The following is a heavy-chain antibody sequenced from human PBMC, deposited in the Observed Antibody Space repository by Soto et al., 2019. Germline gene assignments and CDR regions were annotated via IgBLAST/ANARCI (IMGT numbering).Heavy chain of an antibody. CDR2: IIPILGIA. D-gene: IGHD3-22*01. J-gene: IGHJ6*02. V-gene: IGHV1-69*02. CDR1: GCTFSSYT. Sequence: VASVKVCCKASGCTFSSYTISWVQQAHGQGLEWMGRIIPILGIANYAQKFQGRVTITADKSTSTAYMELSSLRSEDTAVYYCASSMYYYDSSGYLPGRNYYYYGMDVWGQGTTVTVSS. CDR3: ASSMYYYDSSGYLPGRNYYYYGMDV.